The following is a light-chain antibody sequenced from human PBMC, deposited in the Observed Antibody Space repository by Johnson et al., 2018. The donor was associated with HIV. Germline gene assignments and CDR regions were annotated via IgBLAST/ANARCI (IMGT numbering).Light chain of an antibody. Sequence: QSVLTQPPSVSAAPGQKVTISCSGSSSNIGNNYVSWYQQLPGTAPKLLIYDSYKRPSGIPDRFSGSKSGTSATLGITGLQTGDEADYYCGTWDSSLSAFYVFGTGTKVTVL. V-gene: IGLV1-51*01. CDR1: SSNIGNNY. J-gene: IGLJ1*01. CDR3: GTWDSSLSAFYV. CDR2: DSY.